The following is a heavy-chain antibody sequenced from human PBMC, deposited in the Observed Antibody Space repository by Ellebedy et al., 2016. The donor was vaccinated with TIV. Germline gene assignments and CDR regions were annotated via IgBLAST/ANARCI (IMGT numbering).Heavy chain of an antibody. V-gene: IGHV1-69*13. CDR1: GGTFSSYA. J-gene: IGHJ6*02. CDR2: IIPIFGTA. CDR3: ARTLYNQQWLVGYYYYGMDV. Sequence: AASVKVSCKASGGTFSSYAISWVRQAPGQGLEWMGGIIPIFGTANYAQKFQGRVTITADESTSTAYMELSSLRSEDTAVYYCARTLYNQQWLVGYYYYGMDVWGQGTTVTVSS. D-gene: IGHD6-19*01.